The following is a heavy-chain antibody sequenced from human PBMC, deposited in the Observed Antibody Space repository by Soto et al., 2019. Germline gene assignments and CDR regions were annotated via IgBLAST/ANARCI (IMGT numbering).Heavy chain of an antibody. J-gene: IGHJ3*02. CDR2: ISSSSSTI. D-gene: IGHD3-22*01. CDR3: ARDKDSSAQGDGAFDI. Sequence: GGSLRLSCAASGFTFSSYSMNWVRQAPGKGLEWVSYISSSSSTIYYADSVKGRFTISRDNAKNSQYLQMNSLRDEDTAVYYCARDKDSSAQGDGAFDIWGQGTMVTVSS. V-gene: IGHV3-48*02. CDR1: GFTFSSYS.